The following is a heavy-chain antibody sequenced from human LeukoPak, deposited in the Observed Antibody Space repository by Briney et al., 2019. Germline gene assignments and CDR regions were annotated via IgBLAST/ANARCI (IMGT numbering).Heavy chain of an antibody. CDR3: TRGVGRRGRTFDY. J-gene: IGHJ4*02. Sequence: PGGSLRLSCVASEFSLGAYAMNWVRQAPGKGLEWVSYISASSSATYYAESVKGRFTISRDNGQNSLYLQMNSLRAGDTAVYYCTRGVGRRGRTFDYWGQGTLVTVSS. V-gene: IGHV3-48*01. CDR2: ISASSSAT. D-gene: IGHD1-26*01. CDR1: EFSLGAYA.